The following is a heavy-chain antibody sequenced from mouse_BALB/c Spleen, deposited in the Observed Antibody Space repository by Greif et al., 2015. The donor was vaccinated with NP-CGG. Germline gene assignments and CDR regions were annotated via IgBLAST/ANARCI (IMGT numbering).Heavy chain of an antibody. V-gene: IGHV7-3*02. CDR3: ARDYYGSSPLAY. D-gene: IGHD1-1*01. CDR2: IRNKANGYTT. J-gene: IGHJ3*01. CDR1: GFTFTDYY. Sequence: EVKLVESGGGLVQPGGSLRLSCATSGFTFTDYYMSWVRQPPGKALEWLGFIRNKANGYTTEYSASVKGRFTISRDNSQSILYLQMNTLRAEDNATYYCARDYYGSSPLAYWGQGTLVTVSA.